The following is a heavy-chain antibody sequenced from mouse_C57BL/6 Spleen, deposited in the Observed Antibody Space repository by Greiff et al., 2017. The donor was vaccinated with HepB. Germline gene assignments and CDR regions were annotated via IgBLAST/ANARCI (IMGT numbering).Heavy chain of an antibody. D-gene: IGHD1-1*01. Sequence: VQLKESGPELVKPGASVKISCKASGYAFSSSWMNWVKQRPGKGLEWIGRIYPGDGDTNYNGKFKGKATLTADKSSSTAYMQLSSLTSEDSAVYFCAREEDYYGSSYGFAYWGQGTLVTVSA. V-gene: IGHV1-82*01. CDR3: AREEDYYGSSYGFAY. J-gene: IGHJ3*01. CDR2: IYPGDGDT. CDR1: GYAFSSSW.